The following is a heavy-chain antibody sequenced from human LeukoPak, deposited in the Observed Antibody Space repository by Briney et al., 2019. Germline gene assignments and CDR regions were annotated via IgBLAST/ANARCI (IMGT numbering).Heavy chain of an antibody. CDR1: GYTLIGFD. Sequence: GASVKVSCKASGYTLIGFDINWVRQATGQGLEWMGWMNPNSGNTGYAQKFRGRVTITRNTSISTAYMKLSSLRSEDTAVYYCARRPRYCSGGSCYDYWGQGTLVTVSS. CDR3: ARRPRYCSGGSCYDY. CDR2: MNPNSGNT. V-gene: IGHV1-8*03. D-gene: IGHD2-15*01. J-gene: IGHJ4*02.